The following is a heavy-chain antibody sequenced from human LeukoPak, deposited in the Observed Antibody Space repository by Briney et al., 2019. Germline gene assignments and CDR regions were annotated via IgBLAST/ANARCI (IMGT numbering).Heavy chain of an antibody. CDR1: GGSISSYY. V-gene: IGHV4-59*01. J-gene: IGHJ3*02. CDR3: AREVAPYDSSGYYLRKGAFDI. D-gene: IGHD3-22*01. Sequence: PLETLSLTCTVSGGSISSYYWSWIRQPPGKGLEWIGYIYYSGSTNYNPSLKSRVTISVDTSKNQFSLKLSSVTAADTAVYYCAREVAPYDSSGYYLRKGAFDIWGQGTMVTVSS. CDR2: IYYSGST.